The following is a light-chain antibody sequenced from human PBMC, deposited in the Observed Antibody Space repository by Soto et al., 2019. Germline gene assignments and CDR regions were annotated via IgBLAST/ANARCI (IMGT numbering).Light chain of an antibody. CDR2: GNT. Sequence: QPVLTQPPSVSGAPGQRVTISCTGSTSNIGAGYEVHWYQQLPGTAPELLIYGNTNRPSGFPDRFSGSKSGTAASLAITGLQAEDEADYYCQSYDSSLSGYVFGTGTKVTVL. V-gene: IGLV1-40*01. J-gene: IGLJ1*01. CDR1: TSNIGAGYE. CDR3: QSYDSSLSGYV.